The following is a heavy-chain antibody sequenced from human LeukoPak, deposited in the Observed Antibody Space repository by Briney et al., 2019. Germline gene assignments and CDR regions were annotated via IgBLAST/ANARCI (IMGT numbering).Heavy chain of an antibody. CDR1: GGSISSGGYY. J-gene: IGHJ3*02. CDR3: ARGAPGYMDAFDI. Sequence: PSETLSLTCTVSGGSISSGGYYWSWIRQHPGKGLEWIGYIYYSGSTYYNPSLKSRVTISVDTSKNQFSLKLSSVTAADTAVYYCARGAPGYMDAFDIWGQGTMVTVSS. CDR2: IYYSGST. D-gene: IGHD3-9*01. V-gene: IGHV4-31*03.